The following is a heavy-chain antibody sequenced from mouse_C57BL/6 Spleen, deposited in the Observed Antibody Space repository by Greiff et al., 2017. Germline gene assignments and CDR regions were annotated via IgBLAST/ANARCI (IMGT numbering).Heavy chain of an antibody. CDR3: ARRELGLYWYFDV. CDR2: INPYNGGT. J-gene: IGHJ1*03. Sequence: EVQLQQSGPVLVKPGASVKMSCKASGYTFTDYYMNWVKQSHGKSLEWIGVINPYNGGTSYNQKFKGKATLTVDKSSSTAYMELNSLTSEDSAVXYCARRELGLYWYFDVWGTGTTVTVSS. D-gene: IGHD4-1*01. V-gene: IGHV1-19*01. CDR1: GYTFTDYY.